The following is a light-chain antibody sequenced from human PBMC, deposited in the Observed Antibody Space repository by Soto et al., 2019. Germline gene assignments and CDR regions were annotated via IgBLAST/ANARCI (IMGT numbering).Light chain of an antibody. J-gene: IGKJ1*01. CDR1: QTISSW. Sequence: DIQMTQSPSTLSGSVGDRVTITCRASQTISSWLAWYQQKPGKAPKLLIYKASTLKSGVPSRFSGSGSGTEFTLTISSLQPDDFETHYCQHYNSYSEALGQGTKVDIK. CDR3: QHYNSYSEA. V-gene: IGKV1-5*03. CDR2: KAS.